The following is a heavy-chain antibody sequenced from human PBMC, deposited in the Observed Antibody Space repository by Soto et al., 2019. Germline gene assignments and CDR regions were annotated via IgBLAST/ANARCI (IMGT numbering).Heavy chain of an antibody. V-gene: IGHV3-21*02. J-gene: IGHJ4*02. CDR3: ARGDAYHSFDY. D-gene: IGHD2-2*01. CDR1: GFHFSSYT. Sequence: EVQLMESGGGLVKPGGSLRLSCAASGFHFSSYTMNWVRQAPGKGLEWVSSISSSGDYIYYADSVKGRFTISRDNAKNSLYLQMGSLRAGDTAMFYWARGDAYHSFDYWGQGALVTVSS. CDR2: ISSSGDYI.